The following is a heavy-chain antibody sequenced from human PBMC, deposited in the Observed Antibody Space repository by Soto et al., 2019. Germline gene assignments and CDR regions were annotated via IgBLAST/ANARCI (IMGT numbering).Heavy chain of an antibody. CDR1: GFTFDDYA. Sequence: LRLSCAAPGFTFDDYAMHWVRQAPVKGLEWVSGINWNSGSIGYGDSVKGRFTISRDNAKNSLYLQMNSLRAEDTALYYCARDMGADYYYYGMDVWGQGTTVTVSS. CDR2: INWNSGSI. CDR3: ARDMGADYYYYGMDV. V-gene: IGHV3-9*01. D-gene: IGHD1-26*01. J-gene: IGHJ6*02.